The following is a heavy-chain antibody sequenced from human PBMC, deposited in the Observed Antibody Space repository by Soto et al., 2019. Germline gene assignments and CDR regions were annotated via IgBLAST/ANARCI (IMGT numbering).Heavy chain of an antibody. CDR3: TRGGGDF. V-gene: IGHV4-59*01. J-gene: IGHJ4*02. CDR2: IYYSGSDSGST. Sequence: PSETLSLTCTVSGGSINTYYWSWIRQPPGKGLEWIGYIYYSGSDSGSTNYIPSLKSRVTISVDPSKNQFSLRLTSVTAADTAGYFCTRGGGDFWGQGTRVTVSS. D-gene: IGHD6-25*01. CDR1: GGSINTYY.